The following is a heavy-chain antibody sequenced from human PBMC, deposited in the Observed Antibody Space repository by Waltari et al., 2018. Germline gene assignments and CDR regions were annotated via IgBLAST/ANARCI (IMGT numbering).Heavy chain of an antibody. V-gene: IGHV3-21*01. J-gene: IGHJ6*02. D-gene: IGHD6-19*01. CDR1: GFTFSSYS. Sequence: EVQLVESGGGLVKPGGSLRLSCAASGFTFSSYSMNWVRQAPGKGLEWVSSIGSSSSFMDYADSVRGRFTVSRDNAKNTLYLQMDTLRAEDTAVYYCAREGAEQWVVEDYGMDVWGQGTTVTVSS. CDR3: AREGAEQWVVEDYGMDV. CDR2: IGSSSSFM.